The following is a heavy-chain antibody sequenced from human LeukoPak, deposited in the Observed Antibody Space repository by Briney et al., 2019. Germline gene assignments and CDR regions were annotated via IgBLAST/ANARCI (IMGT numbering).Heavy chain of an antibody. CDR3: ARATPSPDY. CDR1: GLTLSSYA. CDR2: IPYDGSNK. D-gene: IGHD2-15*01. V-gene: IGHV3-30*04. Sequence: AESLRLSCAASGLTLSSYAMHRVRQAPGKGLQWVAVIPYDGSNKYYADSVKGRFTISRDNSKNTLYLQMNSLRAEDTAVYYCARATPSPDYWGQGTLVTVSS. J-gene: IGHJ4*02.